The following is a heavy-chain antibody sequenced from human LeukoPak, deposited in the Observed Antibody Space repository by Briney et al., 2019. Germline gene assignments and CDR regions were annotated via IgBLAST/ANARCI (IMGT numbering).Heavy chain of an antibody. J-gene: IGHJ4*02. CDR3: ARQCYARSLGE. D-gene: IGHD2-2*01. CDR1: GFPFSDFS. CDR2: TNSGGTTT. V-gene: IGHV3-23*01. Sequence: GGSLRLSCTTSGFPFSDFSMTWVRQAPGKGLEWISTTNSGGTTTYYAESVKGRFTISRDNFKNALYLQMSSLRVGDTAIYYCARQCYARSLGEGGPGTLVTVSS.